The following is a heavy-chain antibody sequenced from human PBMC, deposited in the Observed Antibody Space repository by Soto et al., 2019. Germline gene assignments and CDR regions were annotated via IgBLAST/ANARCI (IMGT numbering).Heavy chain of an antibody. V-gene: IGHV1-18*01. CDR3: ARETSYYYGSGSYTDWFDP. CDR2: ISAYNGNT. J-gene: IGHJ5*02. Sequence: QVQLVQSGAEVKKPGASVKVSCKASGYTFTSYGISWVRQAPGQGLEWMGWISAYNGNTNYAQKLQGRVTMTTDTSTSTAYMEPRSLRSDDTAVYYCARETSYYYGSGSYTDWFDPWGQGTLVTVSS. CDR1: GYTFTSYG. D-gene: IGHD3-10*01.